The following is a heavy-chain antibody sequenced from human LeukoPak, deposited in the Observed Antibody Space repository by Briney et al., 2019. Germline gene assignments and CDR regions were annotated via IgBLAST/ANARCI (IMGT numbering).Heavy chain of an antibody. J-gene: IGHJ4*02. Sequence: SETLSLTSTVSGGSISSYYWSWIRQPPGKGLEWIGYIYYSGSTNYNPSLKSRVTISVDTSKNQFSLKLSSVTAADTAVYYCARDYGSLDYWGQGTLVTVSS. CDR2: IYYSGST. V-gene: IGHV4-59*01. CDR3: ARDYGSLDY. CDR1: GGSISSYY. D-gene: IGHD4-17*01.